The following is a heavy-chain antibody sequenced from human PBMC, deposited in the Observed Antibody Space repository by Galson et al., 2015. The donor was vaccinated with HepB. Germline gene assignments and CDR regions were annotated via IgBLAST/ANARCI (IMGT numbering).Heavy chain of an antibody. CDR2: ISYDGNTE. CDR1: GFTFSNLA. J-gene: IGHJ4*02. Sequence: SLRLSCAASGFTFSNLAMHWVRQAPGKGLEWVAVISYDGNTEYYADSVKGRFTISRDNSKNTLYLQMNSLRAEDTAVYYCARDAPSDYGGNYWGQGTLVTVSS. V-gene: IGHV3-30*04. CDR3: ARDAPSDYGGNY. D-gene: IGHD4-23*01.